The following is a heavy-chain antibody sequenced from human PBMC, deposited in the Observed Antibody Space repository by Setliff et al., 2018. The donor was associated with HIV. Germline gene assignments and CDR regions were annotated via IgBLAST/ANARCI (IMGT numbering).Heavy chain of an antibody. CDR1: GDSIRGYY. V-gene: IGHV4-59*08. CDR3: ARQMPIPRIAITPVDY. D-gene: IGHD5-12*01. J-gene: IGHJ4*02. CDR2: VFYTGFA. Sequence: PSETLSLTCTVSGDSIRGYYWSWIRQPPGKGLEWMGYVFYTGFAAYNPSLKSRLTISVDTSKSQFPLTLTSVTAADTAVYYCARQMPIPRIAITPVDYWGQGALVTVSS.